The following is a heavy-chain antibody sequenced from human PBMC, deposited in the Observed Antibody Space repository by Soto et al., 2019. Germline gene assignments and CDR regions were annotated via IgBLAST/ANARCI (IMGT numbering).Heavy chain of an antibody. CDR3: ARIQRRDYGGHSFDY. Sequence: QVTLKESGPVLVKPTETLPLTCTVSGFSLSNARMGVSWIRQPPGKALEWLAHIFSNDEKCSSTSLKSRLTISNDTPKSQVVLTVTNMDPVDTATYYCARIQRRDYGGHSFDYWGPGNLVTVSS. CDR2: IFSNDEK. CDR1: GFSLSNARMG. D-gene: IGHD4-17*01. V-gene: IGHV2-26*01. J-gene: IGHJ4*02.